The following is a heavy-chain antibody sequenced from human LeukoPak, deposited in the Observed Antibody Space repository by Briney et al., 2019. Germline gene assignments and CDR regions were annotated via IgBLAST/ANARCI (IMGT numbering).Heavy chain of an antibody. D-gene: IGHD3-22*01. CDR1: GGSISSGSYY. V-gene: IGHV4-61*02. Sequence: PSQTLSLTCTVSGGSISSGSYYWSWIRQPAGKGLEWIGRIYTSGSTNYNPSLKSRVTISVDTSKNQFSLKLSSVTAADTAVYYCARGDDSSGYYYSHYYYMDVWGKGTTVTISS. J-gene: IGHJ6*03. CDR3: ARGDDSSGYYYSHYYYMDV. CDR2: IYTSGST.